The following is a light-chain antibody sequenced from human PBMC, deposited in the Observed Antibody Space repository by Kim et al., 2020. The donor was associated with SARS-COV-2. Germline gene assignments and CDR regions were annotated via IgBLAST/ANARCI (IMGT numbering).Light chain of an antibody. J-gene: IGKJ2*01. CDR3: QQYHDYPYT. V-gene: IGKV1-5*03. CDR1: QGINTL. CDR2: KAS. Sequence: ASVGCRVTFTCRASQGINTLLAWYQQKPGKAPNLLIYKASSLQSGDPSRFSGSGSGTEFTLTISSLQPDDSATYYCQQYHDYPYTFGQGTKLEI.